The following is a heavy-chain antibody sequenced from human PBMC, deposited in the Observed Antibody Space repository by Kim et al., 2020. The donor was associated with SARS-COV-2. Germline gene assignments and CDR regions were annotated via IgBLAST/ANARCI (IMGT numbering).Heavy chain of an antibody. J-gene: IGHJ4*02. CDR3: ARDLGCSGGSCYYFDY. V-gene: IGHV3-48*03. Sequence: SVTGRFTISRDNAKNSLYLQMNSLRAEDTAVYYCARDLGCSGGSCYYFDYWGQGTLVTVSS. D-gene: IGHD2-15*01.